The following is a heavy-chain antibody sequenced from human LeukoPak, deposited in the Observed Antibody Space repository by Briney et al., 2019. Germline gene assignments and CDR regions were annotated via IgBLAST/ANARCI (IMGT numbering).Heavy chain of an antibody. V-gene: IGHV3-23*01. D-gene: IGHD6-6*01. Sequence: PGGSLRLSCAASGFNFANHAMSWVRQTPGKGLEWVSAISGGGDITYYADSVTGRFTISRDNSKNTLYLQMNSLRAEDTAVYYCANPNSSSSYAFDIWGQGTMVTVSS. J-gene: IGHJ3*02. CDR3: ANPNSSSSYAFDI. CDR2: ISGGGDIT. CDR1: GFNFANHA.